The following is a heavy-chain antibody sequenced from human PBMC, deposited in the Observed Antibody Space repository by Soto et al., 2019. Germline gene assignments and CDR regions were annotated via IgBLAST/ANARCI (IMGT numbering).Heavy chain of an antibody. Sequence: SETLSLTCTVSGVSISNYYWSWIRQPAGKGLEWIGRLSTSGNTNYNPSLKCRVTMSLDTSKNQFSLMLNSVTAADTAVYYCRRDFDYWGQGTLVTVSS. D-gene: IGHD6-6*01. J-gene: IGHJ4*02. CDR3: RRDFDY. V-gene: IGHV4-4*07. CDR1: GVSISNYY. CDR2: LSTSGNT.